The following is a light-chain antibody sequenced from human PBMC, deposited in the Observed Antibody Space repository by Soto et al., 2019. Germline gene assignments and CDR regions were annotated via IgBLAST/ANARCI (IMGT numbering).Light chain of an antibody. V-gene: IGKV2-30*01. CDR2: EVS. Sequence: DVVMTQSPLSLPVTLGQPASISCRSSQSLVYSDGNTYLHWFQQRPGQSPRRLIYEVSNRDSGVPDRFSGSGSGTDFTLKISRVAAEDVGVYYCMQGTQWPRTFGQGTRLEI. J-gene: IGKJ5*01. CDR3: MQGTQWPRT. CDR1: QSLVYSDGNTY.